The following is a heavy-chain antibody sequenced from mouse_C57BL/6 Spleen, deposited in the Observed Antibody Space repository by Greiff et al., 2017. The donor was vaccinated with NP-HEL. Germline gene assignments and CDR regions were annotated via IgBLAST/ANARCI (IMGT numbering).Heavy chain of an antibody. CDR2: IHPNSGST. V-gene: IGHV1-64*01. CDR3: ARPGGSSYGGYWFAY. D-gene: IGHD1-1*01. CDR1: GYTFTSYW. Sequence: QVQLQQPGAELVKPGASVKLSCKASGYTFTSYWMHWVKQRPGQGLEWIGMIHPNSGSTNYNEKFKSKATLTVDKSSSTAYMQLSSLTSEDSAVYYCARPGGSSYGGYWFAYWGQGTLVTVSA. J-gene: IGHJ3*01.